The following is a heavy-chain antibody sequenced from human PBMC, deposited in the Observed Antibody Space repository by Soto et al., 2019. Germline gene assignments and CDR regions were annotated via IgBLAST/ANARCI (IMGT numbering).Heavy chain of an antibody. J-gene: IGHJ6*02. Sequence: QVQLVQSGAEVKKPGASVKVSCKASGYTFTSYDINWVRQATGQGLEWMGWMNPNSGNTGYAQKFQGRVTMTRNTSFTTAYMELSRLRSEDTGVYYCAREMTTRGMDVCGQGTTVTVSS. V-gene: IGHV1-8*01. D-gene: IGHD1-1*01. CDR3: AREMTTRGMDV. CDR2: MNPNSGNT. CDR1: GYTFTSYD.